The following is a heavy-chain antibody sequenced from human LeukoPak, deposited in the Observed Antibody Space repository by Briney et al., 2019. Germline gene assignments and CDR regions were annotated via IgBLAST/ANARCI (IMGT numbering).Heavy chain of an antibody. CDR3: ARNPVEVYDYVWGSYRHLDY. V-gene: IGHV3-21*01. CDR2: ISSSSSYI. J-gene: IGHJ4*02. D-gene: IGHD3-16*02. CDR1: GFTFSSYS. Sequence: GGSLRLSCAASGFTFSSYSMNWVRQAPGKGLEWVSSISSSSSYIYYADSVKGRFTISRDNAKNSLYLQMNSLRAEDTAVYYCARNPVEVYDYVWGSYRHLDYRGQGTLVTVSS.